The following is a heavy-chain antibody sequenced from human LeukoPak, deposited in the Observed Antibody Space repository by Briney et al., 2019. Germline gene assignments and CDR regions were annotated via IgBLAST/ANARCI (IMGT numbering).Heavy chain of an antibody. Sequence: PSQTLSLTCTVSGGSISSGSYYWSWIRQPAGKGLEWIGRIYTSGSTNYNPSLKSRVTISVDTCKNQFFLRLGSVTAADTAVYYRRIAVAGTDYNIAVCGKRTPWTASS. V-gene: IGHV4-61*02. D-gene: IGHD6-19*01. CDR1: GGSISSGSYY. J-gene: IGHJ6*04. CDR3: RIAVAGTDYNIAV. CDR2: IYTSGST.